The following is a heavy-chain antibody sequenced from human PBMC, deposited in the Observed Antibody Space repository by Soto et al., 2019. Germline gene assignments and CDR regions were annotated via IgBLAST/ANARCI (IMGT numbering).Heavy chain of an antibody. D-gene: IGHD3-10*01. J-gene: IGHJ5*02. Sequence: QVQLQESGPGLVKPSQTLSLTCTVSGGSISSGDYYWSWIRQPPGKGLEWIGYIYYSGSTYYNPSLKSRVTISVDTSKNQFSLKLSSVTAADTAVYYCANMVRVVIPSSDWFDPWGQGTLVTVSS. CDR1: GGSISSGDYY. V-gene: IGHV4-30-4*01. CDR3: ANMVRVVIPSSDWFDP. CDR2: IYYSGST.